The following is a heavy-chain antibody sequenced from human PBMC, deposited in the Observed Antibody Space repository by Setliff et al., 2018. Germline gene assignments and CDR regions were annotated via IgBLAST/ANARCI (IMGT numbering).Heavy chain of an antibody. D-gene: IGHD3-10*01. CDR1: GGTFSRSA. V-gene: IGHV1-69*13. CDR2: IIPIFGTT. J-gene: IGHJ6*03. Sequence: SVKVSCKASGGTFSRSAISWVRQAPGQGLEWMGGIIPIFGTTNYAQRFRGRVTITADESTTTAYLELSSLRSEDTAVYYCARASRFGTIVYKGYYYMDVWGKGTTVTVSS. CDR3: ARASRFGTIVYKGYYYMDV.